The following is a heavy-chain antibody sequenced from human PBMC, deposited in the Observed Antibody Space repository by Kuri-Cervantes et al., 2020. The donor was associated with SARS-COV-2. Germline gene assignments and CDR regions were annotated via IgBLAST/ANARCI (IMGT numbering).Heavy chain of an antibody. D-gene: IGHD5-18*01. CDR2: ISYDGSNK. J-gene: IGHJ4*02. V-gene: IGHV3-30*04. CDR3: ARSSDTAMERELDN. Sequence: GGSLRLSCAASGFTFSSYAMHWVRQAPGKGLEWVAVISYDGSNKYYADSVKGRFTISRDNSKNTLYLQMNSLRAEDTAVYYCARSSDTAMERELDNWGQGTLVTVSS. CDR1: GFTFSSYA.